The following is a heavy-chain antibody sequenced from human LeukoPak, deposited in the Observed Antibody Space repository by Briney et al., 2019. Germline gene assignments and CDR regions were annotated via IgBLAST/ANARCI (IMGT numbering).Heavy chain of an antibody. CDR2: IYSGGNT. J-gene: IGHJ4*02. V-gene: IGHV3-53*01. CDR1: GFTVSSNY. Sequence: SGGSLRLSCAASGFTVSSNYMSWVRQAPGKGLEWVSIIYSGGNTYYADSVKGRFTISRDTSKNTLYLQMSSLRAEDTAVYYCARDLDCSSTSCTYYFDYWGQGTLVTVSS. D-gene: IGHD2-2*01. CDR3: ARDLDCSSTSCTYYFDY.